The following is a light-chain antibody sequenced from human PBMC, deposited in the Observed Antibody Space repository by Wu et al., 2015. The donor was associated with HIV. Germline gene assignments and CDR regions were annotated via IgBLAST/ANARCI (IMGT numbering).Light chain of an antibody. CDR2: AAS. Sequence: DIQLTQSPSFLSVSVGDRVTITCRASQDISSYLAWYQQKPGKAPKLLIYAASTLQSGVPSRFSGRESGTEFTLTISSLQPEDVATYYCQKYNTAPWTFGQGTKVEIK. CDR1: QDISSY. J-gene: IGKJ1*01. V-gene: IGKV1-9*01. CDR3: QKYNTAPWT.